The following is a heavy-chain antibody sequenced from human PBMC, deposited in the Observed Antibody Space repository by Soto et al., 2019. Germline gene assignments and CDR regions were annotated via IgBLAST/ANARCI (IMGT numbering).Heavy chain of an antibody. D-gene: IGHD3-9*01. J-gene: IGHJ6*03. CDR1: GLNIGDYA. CDR3: TSHYDILTGYFYYDMDF. CDR2: IRSKAYGGTT. Sequence: PGRPKRLPCTAFGLNIGDYAMSRFRKETGKGLEWVGFIRSKAYGGTTEYAASVKGRFTIPKDDSKSIAYLQMNSLKTEDTAVYYCTSHYDILTGYFYYDMDFWGKGTTVTVSS. V-gene: IGHV3-49*03.